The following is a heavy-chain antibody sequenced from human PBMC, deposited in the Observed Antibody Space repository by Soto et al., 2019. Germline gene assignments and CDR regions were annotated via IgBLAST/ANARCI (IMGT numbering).Heavy chain of an antibody. V-gene: IGHV3-21*06. Sequence: EVQLVESGGGLVKPGGSLRLSCVASGFTFSTYSMHWVRQAPGKGLEWVSVISGRRTYTYSADSLKGRFTISRDNANNSLFLQMNGLTVEDTAVYYCARASGAIPDYWGQGTLVSVSS. D-gene: IGHD3-10*01. CDR1: GFTFSTYS. CDR2: ISGRRTYT. CDR3: ARASGAIPDY. J-gene: IGHJ4*02.